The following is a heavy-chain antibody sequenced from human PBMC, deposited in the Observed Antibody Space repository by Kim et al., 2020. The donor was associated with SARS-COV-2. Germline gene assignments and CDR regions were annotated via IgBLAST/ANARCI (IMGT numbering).Heavy chain of an antibody. J-gene: IGHJ6*01. D-gene: IGHD6-13*01. V-gene: IGHV4-59*01. CDR1: GGSISSYY. Sequence: SETLSLICTVSGGSISSYYWSWIRQPPGKGLEWIGYIYYSGSTNYNPSLKSRVTISVDTSKNQFSLKLSSVTAADTAVYYCARGLYSSSWLYYYYGMDV. CDR2: IYYSGST. CDR3: ARGLYSSSWLYYYYGMDV.